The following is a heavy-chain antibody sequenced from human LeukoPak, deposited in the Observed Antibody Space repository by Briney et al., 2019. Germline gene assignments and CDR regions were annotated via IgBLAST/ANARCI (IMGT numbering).Heavy chain of an antibody. CDR3: ARTRVGDDAFDI. V-gene: IGHV4-39*01. J-gene: IGHJ3*02. D-gene: IGHD2-2*01. CDR1: GGFLSSSSYY. Sequence: PSETLSLTCTVSGGFLSSSSYYWGWIRQPPGKGLKWLGSIYYSGSTYYNPSLKSRVTISVDTSKNQFSLKLSSVTAADTAVYYCARTRVGDDAFDIWGQGTMVTVSS. CDR2: IYYSGST.